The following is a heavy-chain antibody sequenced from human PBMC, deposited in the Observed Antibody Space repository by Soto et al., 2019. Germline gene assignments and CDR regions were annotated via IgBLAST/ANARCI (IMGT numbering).Heavy chain of an antibody. J-gene: IGHJ4*02. CDR1: GGSISSYY. D-gene: IGHD1-26*01. V-gene: IGHV4-59*01. CDR3: ARRYGGNFDY. CDR2: IYYSGST. Sequence: PSETLSLTCTVSGGSISSYYWSRIRQPPGKGLDWIGYIYYSGSTNYNPSLKSRVTISVDTSKNQFSLKLSSVTAADTAVYYCARRYGGNFDYWGQGTLVTVSS.